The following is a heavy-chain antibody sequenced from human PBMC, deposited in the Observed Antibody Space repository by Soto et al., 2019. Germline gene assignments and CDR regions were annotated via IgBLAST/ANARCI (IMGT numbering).Heavy chain of an antibody. V-gene: IGHV3-7*05. D-gene: IGHD6-19*01. CDR2: MNQDGSQK. J-gene: IGHJ4*02. Sequence: EVQLVESGGGLVQPGGSLRLSCAASGFTFRNYWMSWVRQAPGKGLEWVANMNQDGSQKNYGDSMKGRFTISRDNAKNSLYLQMDSLRAEDTAVYYCATEGWLAYGGLGTQVSVSS. CDR1: GFTFRNYW. CDR3: ATEGWLAY.